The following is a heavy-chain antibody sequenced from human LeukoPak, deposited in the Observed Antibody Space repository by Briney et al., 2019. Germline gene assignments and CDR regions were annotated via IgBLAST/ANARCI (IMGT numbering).Heavy chain of an antibody. J-gene: IGHJ5*02. CDR3: ARRGQLVDWFDP. V-gene: IGHV4-59*08. D-gene: IGHD6-13*01. Sequence: SETLSLTCTVSGGSISSYYWSWIRQPPGKGLEWIGYIYYSGSTNYNPSLKSRVTISVDTSKTQFPLKLSSVTAADTAVYYCARRGQLVDWFDPLGQGTLVTVSS. CDR2: IYYSGST. CDR1: GGSISSYY.